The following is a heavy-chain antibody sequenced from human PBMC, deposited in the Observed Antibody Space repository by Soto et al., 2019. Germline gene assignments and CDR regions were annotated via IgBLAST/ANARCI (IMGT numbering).Heavy chain of an antibody. CDR2: IYHTGNA. J-gene: IGHJ5*02. D-gene: IGHD3-22*01. Sequence: SETLSLTCTVSGDSISNSRFYWAWIRQPPGEGLEWIGSIYHTGNAYYNPSLKSRVTIFVDTSKNQFSLKLTSVTAADTALYYCARDYFDSSDYTTNWFDPWGQGALVTVSS. V-gene: IGHV4-39*01. CDR1: GDSISNSRFY. CDR3: ARDYFDSSDYTTNWFDP.